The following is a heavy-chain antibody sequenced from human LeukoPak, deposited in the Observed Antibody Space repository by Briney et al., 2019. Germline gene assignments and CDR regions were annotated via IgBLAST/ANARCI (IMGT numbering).Heavy chain of an antibody. Sequence: AGGSLRLSCAASGFTFSSYWMTWVRQAPGKGLEWVANIKHDGSEKYYVDSVKGRFTISRDNAKNSLYLQMNSLRAEDTAVYYCARDRGTKGFFCGGDCYPYYYYYMGVWGKGTTVTVSS. CDR2: IKHDGSEK. D-gene: IGHD2-21*02. CDR3: ARDRGTKGFFCGGDCYPYYYYYMGV. CDR1: GFTFSSYW. V-gene: IGHV3-7*01. J-gene: IGHJ6*03.